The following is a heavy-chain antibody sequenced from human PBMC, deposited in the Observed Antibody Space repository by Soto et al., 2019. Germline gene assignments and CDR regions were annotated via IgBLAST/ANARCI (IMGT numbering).Heavy chain of an antibody. J-gene: IGHJ5*02. V-gene: IGHV1-69*06. Sequence: GASVKVSCKASGGTFNNYGISWVRQAPGQGLEWMGGVIPIFGTPNSSQKFLGRLTITSDRSTRTVYMELSGLRSEDTAIYYCASCPDYRNYQGDWFDPWGQGTLVTVSS. CDR2: VIPIFGTP. CDR3: ASCPDYRNYQGDWFDP. D-gene: IGHD4-4*01. CDR1: GGTFNNYG.